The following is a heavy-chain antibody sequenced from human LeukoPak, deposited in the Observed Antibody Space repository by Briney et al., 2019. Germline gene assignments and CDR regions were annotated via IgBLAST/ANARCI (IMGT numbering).Heavy chain of an antibody. CDR1: GGTFSSYA. CDR3: ARTHYYGSGSYYNVGYFQH. D-gene: IGHD3-10*01. V-gene: IGHV1-69*01. CDR2: IIPIFGTA. Sequence: GSSVKVSCKGSGGTFSSYAISWVRQAPGQGLEWMGGIIPIFGTANYAQKFQGRVTITADESTSTAYMELSSLRSEDTAVYYCARTHYYGSGSYYNVGYFQHWGQGTLVTVSS. J-gene: IGHJ1*01.